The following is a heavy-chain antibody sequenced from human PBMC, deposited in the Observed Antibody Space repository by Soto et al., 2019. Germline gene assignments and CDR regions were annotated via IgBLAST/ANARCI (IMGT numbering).Heavy chain of an antibody. CDR3: ARGMVARDY. J-gene: IGHJ4*02. CDR1: GGSISSYY. Sequence: QGQLQESGPGLVKPSETLSLTCTVSGGSISSYYWSWIRQPPGKGLEWLGYIYYSGSTNYNPSLKRRVTISVDASKNQFSLKLSSVTAADTAVYYCARGMVARDYWGQGALVTVSS. V-gene: IGHV4-59*01. D-gene: IGHD5-12*01. CDR2: IYYSGST.